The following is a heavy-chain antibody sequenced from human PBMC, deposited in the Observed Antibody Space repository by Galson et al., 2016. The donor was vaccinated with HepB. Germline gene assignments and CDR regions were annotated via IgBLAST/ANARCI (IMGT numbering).Heavy chain of an antibody. V-gene: IGHV4-61*08. Sequence: SETLSLTCTVSSGSVSSGGYYWSWVRQSPGKGLECIGYIQNPGSTNYNPSLKGRVTISIDRSKNQFFLELTSVTAADTAVYYCARDEGFYNGMDVWGQGTTVTVSS. CDR1: SGSVSSGGYY. J-gene: IGHJ6*02. CDR2: IQNPGST. CDR3: ARDEGFYNGMDV. D-gene: IGHD2/OR15-2a*01.